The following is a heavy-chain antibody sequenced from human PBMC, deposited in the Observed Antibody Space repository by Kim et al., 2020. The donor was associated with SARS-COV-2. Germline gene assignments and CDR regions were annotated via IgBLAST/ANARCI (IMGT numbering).Heavy chain of an antibody. V-gene: IGHV3-30*04. Sequence: GGSLRLSCAASGFTFSSYAMHWVRQAPGKGLEWVAVISYDGSNKYYADSVKGRFTISRDNSKNTLYLQMNSLRAEDTAVYYCARDLSVVYGSGSYYIFGDYYGMDVWGQGTTVTVSS. CDR3: ARDLSVVYGSGSYYIFGDYYGMDV. CDR1: GFTFSSYA. D-gene: IGHD3-10*01. CDR2: ISYDGSNK. J-gene: IGHJ6*02.